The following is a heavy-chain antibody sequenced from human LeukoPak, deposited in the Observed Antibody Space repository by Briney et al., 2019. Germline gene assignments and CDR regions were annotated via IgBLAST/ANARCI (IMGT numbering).Heavy chain of an antibody. V-gene: IGHV3-33*01. D-gene: IGHD2-2*01. CDR1: GFTFSSYG. Sequence: PGGSLRLSCAASGFTFSSYGMHWVRQAPGKGLEWVAVIWYDGSNKYYTDSVKGRFTISRDNSKNTLYLQMNSLRAEDTAVYYCARGKKRYCSSTSCYGSGDWFDPWGQGTLVTVSS. J-gene: IGHJ5*02. CDR3: ARGKKRYCSSTSCYGSGDWFDP. CDR2: IWYDGSNK.